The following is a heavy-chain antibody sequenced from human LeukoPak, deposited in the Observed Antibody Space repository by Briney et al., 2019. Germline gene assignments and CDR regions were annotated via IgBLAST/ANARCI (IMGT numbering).Heavy chain of an antibody. J-gene: IGHJ4*02. CDR1: GYTFTSYD. D-gene: IGHD6-13*01. Sequence: ASVKVSCKASGYTFTSYDINWVRQAPGQGLEWMGWISAYNGNTNYAQKLQGRVTMTTDTSTSTAYMELRSLRSDDTAVYYCARDVRYSSSWYDDYWGQGTLVTVSS. V-gene: IGHV1-18*01. CDR3: ARDVRYSSSWYDDY. CDR2: ISAYNGNT.